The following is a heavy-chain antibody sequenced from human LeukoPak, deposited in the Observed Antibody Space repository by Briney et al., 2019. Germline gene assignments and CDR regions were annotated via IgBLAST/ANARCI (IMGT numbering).Heavy chain of an antibody. J-gene: IGHJ4*02. CDR3: ARDPNYYGTGSY. CDR1: GFTFVSSG. D-gene: IGHD3-10*01. V-gene: IGHV3-48*04. Sequence: PGGSLRLSCAASGFTFVSSGMNWVRQAPGKGLEWLSYISSSSNTIYYADSVKGRFTISRDNAKNSLYLQMNSLRAEDTAVYYCARDPNYYGTGSYWGQGTLVTVSS. CDR2: ISSSSNTI.